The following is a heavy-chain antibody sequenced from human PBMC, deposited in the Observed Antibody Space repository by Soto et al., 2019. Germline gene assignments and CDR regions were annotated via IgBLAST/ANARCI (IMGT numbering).Heavy chain of an antibody. CDR2: TYYRSKWYN. D-gene: IGHD7-27*01. V-gene: IGHV6-1*01. J-gene: IGHJ3*02. CDR1: GDSVSSNSAA. CDR3: ARDLTWLTGDAFDI. Sequence: PSQTLSLTCAISGDSVSSNSAAWNWIXXSPSRGLEWLGRTYYRSKWYNDYAVSVKSRITINPDTSRNQFSLQLNSVTPEDTAVYYCARDLTWLTGDAFDIWGQGTMVTVSS.